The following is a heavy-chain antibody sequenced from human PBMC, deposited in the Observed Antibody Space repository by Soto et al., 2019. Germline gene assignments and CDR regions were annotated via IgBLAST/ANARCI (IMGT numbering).Heavy chain of an antibody. CDR1: GFSLSTSAEG. J-gene: IGHJ4*02. Sequence: QITLQESGPTLVKPTQTLTLTCTFSGFSLSTSAEGVGWILQPPGKALEWLALIYGDGDERYSPSLKSRLSITKDTSKTQVVLTMTNMDPADTATYSCAHGSCPSVDCYPNPDLAYWCQAIMVSVSS. D-gene: IGHD2-21*02. V-gene: IGHV2-5*02. CDR3: AHGSCPSVDCYPNPDLAY. CDR2: IYGDGDE.